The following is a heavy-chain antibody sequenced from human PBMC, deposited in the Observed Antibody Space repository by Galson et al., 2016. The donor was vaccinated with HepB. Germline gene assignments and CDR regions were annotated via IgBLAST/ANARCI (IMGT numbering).Heavy chain of an antibody. Sequence: VKVSCKASSYRFTGYGVTWVRQAPGQGPEWMGWINPFNQNTTYAQKIQGKVTMTTDKSTTTAYMELRSLSSDDTAVYYGARGFWGSHSPDYWGQGILVTVSS. CDR1: SYRFTGYG. CDR2: INPFNQNT. D-gene: IGHD3-16*01. CDR3: ARGFWGSHSPDY. J-gene: IGHJ4*02. V-gene: IGHV1-18*04.